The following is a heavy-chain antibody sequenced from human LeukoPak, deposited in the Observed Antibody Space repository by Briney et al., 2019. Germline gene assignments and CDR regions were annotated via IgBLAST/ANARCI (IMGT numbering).Heavy chain of an antibody. CDR2: ISPVFGTT. CDR1: GGTFSSYA. V-gene: IGHV1-69*06. Sequence: SVKVSCKASGGTFSSYAVSWVRLTPGQGLEWLGGISPVFGTTTYAQKFQAKVTMTADKSTNTAYLEISSLTSDDTAVYYCARCSPGDSSNFYAVLQYWGQGTRSPSPQ. D-gene: IGHD3-22*01. J-gene: IGHJ4*02. CDR3: ARCSPGDSSNFYAVLQY.